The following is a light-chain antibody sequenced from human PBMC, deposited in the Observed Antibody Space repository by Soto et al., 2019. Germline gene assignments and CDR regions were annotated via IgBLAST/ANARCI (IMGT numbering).Light chain of an antibody. Sequence: DVVMTQSPLSLPVTLGQPASISCKSSLSLVHTDGNTYLNWFQQRPGQSPRRLIYKVSNRDSGVPDRFSGSGSGTVFTLKISRVEAEDVGIYYCLQVTQWPYTLGQGTKVELK. J-gene: IGKJ2*01. CDR1: LSLVHTDGNTY. V-gene: IGKV2-30*02. CDR2: KVS. CDR3: LQVTQWPYT.